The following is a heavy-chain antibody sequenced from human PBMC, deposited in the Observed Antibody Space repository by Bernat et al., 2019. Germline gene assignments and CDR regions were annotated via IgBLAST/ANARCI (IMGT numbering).Heavy chain of an antibody. CDR1: GFTVSSYY. CDR3: ARDYYDGSAFYSYFQH. D-gene: IGHD3-22*01. CDR2: IYSGGST. V-gene: IGHV3-66*01. J-gene: IGHJ1*01. Sequence: EVQLVESGGGLVQPGGSLRLSCAASGFTVSSYYMSWVRQAPGKGLEWVSLIYSGGSTYYADSVKGRFTISRDNSKNTLYLQMNSLRAEDTAVYYCARDYYDGSAFYSYFQHWGQGTLVTVSS.